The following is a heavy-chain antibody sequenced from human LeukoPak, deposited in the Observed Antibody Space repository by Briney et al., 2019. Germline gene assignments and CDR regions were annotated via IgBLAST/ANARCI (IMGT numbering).Heavy chain of an antibody. CDR2: ISSNSNLI. CDR1: GFTFGTYS. V-gene: IGHV3-21*01. CDR3: ATPFRDNFYGMDV. D-gene: IGHD1-1*01. J-gene: IGHJ6*02. Sequence: GGPLRLSCVGSGFTFGTYSMNWVRQAPGRGLEWVASISSNSNLIYYADSLKGRFTISRDNSEKSLYLQMNSLRAGDTAVYYCATPFRDNFYGMDVWGQGTTVIVSS.